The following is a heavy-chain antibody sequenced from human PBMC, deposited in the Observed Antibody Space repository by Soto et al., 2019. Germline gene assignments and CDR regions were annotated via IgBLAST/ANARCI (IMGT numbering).Heavy chain of an antibody. Sequence: EVQLVESGGGLVQPGGSLKLSCATSGLTFSGSALHWVRQASGKGLEWVGRIRSKPNSYATAYAASVKGRFTISRDDSKNTTYLQMNTLKTEDTAVYYCSRCPRGTPEANFGYWGQGTLVTVSS. J-gene: IGHJ4*02. D-gene: IGHD1-26*01. CDR1: GLTFSGSA. CDR2: IRSKPNSYAT. CDR3: SRCPRGTPEANFGY. V-gene: IGHV3-73*02.